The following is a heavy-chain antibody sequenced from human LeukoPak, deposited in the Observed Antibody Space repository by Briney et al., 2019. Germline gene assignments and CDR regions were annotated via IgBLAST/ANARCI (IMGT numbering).Heavy chain of an antibody. D-gene: IGHD1-1*01. Sequence: SETLSLTCTVSGGSISSSSYYWGWIRQPPGKGLEWIGSIYYSGSTYYNPSLKSRVTISVDTSKNQFSLKLSSVTAADTAVYYCARHKLERETGHFDYWGQGTLVTVSS. CDR2: IYYSGST. CDR1: GGSISSSSYY. J-gene: IGHJ4*02. CDR3: ARHKLERETGHFDY. V-gene: IGHV4-39*01.